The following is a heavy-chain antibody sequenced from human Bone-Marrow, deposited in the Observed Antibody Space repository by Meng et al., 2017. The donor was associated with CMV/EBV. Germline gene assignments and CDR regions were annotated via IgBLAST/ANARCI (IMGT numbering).Heavy chain of an antibody. CDR3: ARDRGPYYYYGMDV. CDR2: IIPILGIA. J-gene: IGHJ6*02. V-gene: IGHV1-69*10. CDR1: GGTFSSYA. Sequence: SVKVSCKASGGTFSSYAISWVRQAPGQGLEWMGGIIPILGIANYAQKFQGRVTITADKSTSTAYMELGSLRSEDTAVYYCARDRGPYYYYGMDVWGQGTTVTVSS.